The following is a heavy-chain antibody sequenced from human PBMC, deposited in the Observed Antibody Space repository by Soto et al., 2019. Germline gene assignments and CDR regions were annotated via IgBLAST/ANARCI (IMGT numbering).Heavy chain of an antibody. CDR2: ISSSSSYT. CDR3: ARVRGDSSSWYADY. Sequence: GGSLKLSRAASGFTFKNYYMGWIRQTPGKGLEWVSYISSSSSYTNYADSVKGRFTISRDNAKNSLYLQMNSLRAEDTVVYYCARVRGDSSSWYADYWGQGTLVTVSS. CDR1: GFTFKNYY. V-gene: IGHV3-11*05. D-gene: IGHD6-13*01. J-gene: IGHJ4*02.